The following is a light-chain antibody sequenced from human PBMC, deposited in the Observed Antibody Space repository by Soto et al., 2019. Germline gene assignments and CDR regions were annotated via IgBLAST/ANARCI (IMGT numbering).Light chain of an antibody. J-gene: IGKJ5*01. Sequence: IVMTQSQATVSVSPRETASLSCRASQSAGNFLAWYQQKPGQAPRLLIYYISTRATGIPARFSGSGSGTEFTLTINILQSEDSAVYYCQQHKQWPITFGQGTRLEIK. V-gene: IGKV3D-15*01. CDR3: QQHKQWPIT. CDR1: QSAGNF. CDR2: YIS.